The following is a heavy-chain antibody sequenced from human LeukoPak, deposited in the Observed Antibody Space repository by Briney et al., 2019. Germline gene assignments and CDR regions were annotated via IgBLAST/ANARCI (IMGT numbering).Heavy chain of an antibody. V-gene: IGHV4-39*01. D-gene: IGHD4-23*01. CDR3: ARAMTTVVTDDRHAFDI. CDR2: IYYSGST. J-gene: IGHJ3*02. Sequence: SETLSLTCTVSGGSISSSSYYWGWIRQPPGKGLEWIGSIYYSGSTYYNPSLKSRVTISVDTSKNQFSLKLSSVTAADTAVYYCARAMTTVVTDDRHAFDIWGQGTMVTVSS. CDR1: GGSISSSSYY.